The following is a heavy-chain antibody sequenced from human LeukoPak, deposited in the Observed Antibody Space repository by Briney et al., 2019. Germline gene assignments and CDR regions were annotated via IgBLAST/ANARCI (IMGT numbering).Heavy chain of an antibody. CDR1: GYTFTSYA. D-gene: IGHD3-22*01. CDR3: ARSGPGVVVITRFDY. V-gene: IGHV1-2*02. CDR2: INPNSGGT. Sequence: ASVKVSCKASGYTFTSYAMNWVRQAPGQGLEWMGWINPNSGGTNYAQKFQGRVTMTRDTSISTAYMELSRLRSDDTAVYYCARSGPGVVVITRFDYWGQGTLVTVSS. J-gene: IGHJ4*02.